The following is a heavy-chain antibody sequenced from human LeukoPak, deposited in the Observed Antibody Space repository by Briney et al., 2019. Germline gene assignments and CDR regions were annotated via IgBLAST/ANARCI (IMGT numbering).Heavy chain of an antibody. Sequence: TGGSLRLSCAASGFTISNYAMSWVRQAPGKGLEWVSAILGSGGSTYYADSVKGRFTVSRDNSKSTLYLQMNSLRAEDTALYYCAKWGDYDVLTGYYVPDYWGQGTLVTVSS. V-gene: IGHV3-23*01. CDR3: AKWGDYDVLTGYYVPDY. CDR1: GFTISNYA. CDR2: ILGSGGST. D-gene: IGHD3-9*01. J-gene: IGHJ4*02.